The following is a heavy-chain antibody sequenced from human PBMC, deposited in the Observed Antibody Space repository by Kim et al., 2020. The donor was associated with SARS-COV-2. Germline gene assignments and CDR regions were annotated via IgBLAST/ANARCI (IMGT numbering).Heavy chain of an antibody. CDR2: INHSGTT. D-gene: IGHD3-16*02. CDR1: GTSFSDYY. CDR3: ARGFEVIGAFDI. Sequence: SETLSLTCTIDGTSFSDYYWNWIRRPPGKGLEWIGEINHSGTTDYSPSLKSRVTISADKSKNQFSLSLNSVTAADTAVYYCARGFEVIGAFDIWGQGTMITVSS. J-gene: IGHJ3*02. V-gene: IGHV4-34*01.